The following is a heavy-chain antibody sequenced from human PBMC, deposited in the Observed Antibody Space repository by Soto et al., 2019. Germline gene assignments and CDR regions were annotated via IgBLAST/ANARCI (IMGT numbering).Heavy chain of an antibody. V-gene: IGHV4-61*01. CDR2: MYYSGST. CDR3: ASWYSSSWSNFDY. CDR1: GGSVSSGNYY. D-gene: IGHD6-13*01. J-gene: IGHJ4*02. Sequence: ETLSLTCTVSGGSVSSGNYYWNWIRQSPGKGLEWIGYMYYSGSTNYNPSLKSRVTISVDTSKNQFSLKLSSVTAADTAVYYCASWYSSSWSNFDYWGKGTLVTVSS.